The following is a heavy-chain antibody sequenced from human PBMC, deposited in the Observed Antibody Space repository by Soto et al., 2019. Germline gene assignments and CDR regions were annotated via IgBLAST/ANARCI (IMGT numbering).Heavy chain of an antibody. Sequence: PGGSLRLSCAASGFTFSDHYMDWVRQAPGKGLEWVGRTRNKANSYTTEYAASVKGRFTISRDDSKNSLYLQMNSLRAEDTAVYYCARDLYYDILTGPAGVYYFDYWGQGTPVTVSS. CDR1: GFTFSDHY. CDR2: TRNKANSYTT. J-gene: IGHJ4*02. CDR3: ARDLYYDILTGPAGVYYFDY. D-gene: IGHD3-9*01. V-gene: IGHV3-72*01.